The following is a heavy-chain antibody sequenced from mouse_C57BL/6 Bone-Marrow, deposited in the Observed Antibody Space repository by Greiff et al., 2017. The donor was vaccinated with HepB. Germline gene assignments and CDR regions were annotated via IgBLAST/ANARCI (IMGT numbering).Heavy chain of an antibody. D-gene: IGHD6-1*01. Sequence: VQLVESGPGLVQPSQSLSITCTVSGFSLTSYGVHWVRQSPGKGLEWLGVIWSGGSTDYNAAFISRLSISKDNSKSQVFFKMNSLQADDTAIYYCAGPLTRGYWYFDVWGTGTTVTVSS. CDR1: GFSLTSYG. CDR3: AGPLTRGYWYFDV. CDR2: IWSGGST. V-gene: IGHV2-2*01. J-gene: IGHJ1*03.